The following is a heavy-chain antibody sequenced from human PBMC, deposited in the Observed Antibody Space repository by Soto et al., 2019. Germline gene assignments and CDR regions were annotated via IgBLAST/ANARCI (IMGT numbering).Heavy chain of an antibody. CDR3: ARDGGSGSYLISFYAFDI. Sequence: GGSLRLSCAASGFTFSSYSMNWVRQAPGKGLEWVSSISSSSSYIYYADSVKGRFTISRDNAKNSLYLQMNSLRAEDTAVYYCARDGGSGSYLISFYAFDIWGQGTMVTVSS. CDR2: ISSSSSYI. D-gene: IGHD1-26*01. J-gene: IGHJ3*02. V-gene: IGHV3-21*01. CDR1: GFTFSSYS.